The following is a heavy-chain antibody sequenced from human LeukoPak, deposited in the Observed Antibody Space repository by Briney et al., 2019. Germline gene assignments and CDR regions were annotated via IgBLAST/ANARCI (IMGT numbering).Heavy chain of an antibody. D-gene: IGHD3-10*01. CDR3: AKVAPVSYGSGRGTPLYFDY. Sequence: GGSLRLSCAASGLTFSSYAMSWVRQAPGKGLEWVSAISGSGGSTYYADSVKGRFTISRDNSKNTLYLQMNSLRAEDTAVYYCAKVAPVSYGSGRGTPLYFDYWGQGTLVTVSA. CDR2: ISGSGGST. CDR1: GLTFSSYA. J-gene: IGHJ4*02. V-gene: IGHV3-23*01.